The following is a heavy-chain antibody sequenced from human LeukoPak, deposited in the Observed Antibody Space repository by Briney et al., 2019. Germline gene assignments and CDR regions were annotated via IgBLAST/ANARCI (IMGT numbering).Heavy chain of an antibody. V-gene: IGHV3-30*18. CDR2: ISYDGSNK. D-gene: IGHD5-12*01. J-gene: IGHJ4*02. CDR1: GFTFSSYS. CDR3: AKDLLDIVATIRTWWERGYFDY. Sequence: GGSLRLSCAASGFTFSSYSMNWVRQAPGKGLEWVAVISYDGSNKYYADSVKGRFTISRDNSKNTLYLQMNSLRAEDTAVYYCAKDLLDIVATIRTWWERGYFDYWGQGTLVTVSS.